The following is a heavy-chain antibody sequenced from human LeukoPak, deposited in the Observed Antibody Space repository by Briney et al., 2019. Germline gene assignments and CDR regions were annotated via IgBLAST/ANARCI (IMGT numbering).Heavy chain of an antibody. CDR3: AREEVAVAGRTHYYYMDV. CDR1: GYSISSGYY. D-gene: IGHD6-19*01. CDR2: IYYSGST. V-gene: IGHV4-61*01. Sequence: KPSETLSLTCTVSGYSISSGYYWGWIRQPPGEGLEWIGYIYYSGSTNYNPSLKSRVTISVDTSKNQFSLKLSSVTAADTAVYYCAREEVAVAGRTHYYYMDVWGKGTTVTVSS. J-gene: IGHJ6*03.